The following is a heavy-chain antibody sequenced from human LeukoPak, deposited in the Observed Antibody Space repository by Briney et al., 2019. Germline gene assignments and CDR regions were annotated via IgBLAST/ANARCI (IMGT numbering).Heavy chain of an antibody. CDR2: ISGSVTST. Sequence: GGSLRLSCAASGFIFSSYAMNWVRQAPGKGLEWASAISGSVTSTYYADSVKGRFTISRDNSKNTLYLQMNSLRAEDTAVYYCAKEGSGYDYDADYWGQGTLVTVSS. D-gene: IGHD5-12*01. CDR3: AKEGSGYDYDADY. V-gene: IGHV3-23*01. J-gene: IGHJ4*02. CDR1: GFIFSSYA.